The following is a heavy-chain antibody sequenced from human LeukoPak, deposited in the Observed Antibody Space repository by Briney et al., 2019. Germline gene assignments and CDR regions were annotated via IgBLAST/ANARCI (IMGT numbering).Heavy chain of an antibody. J-gene: IGHJ6*03. V-gene: IGHV3-30*03. Sequence: GTSLRLSCAASGFTFSGYGMHWVRQAPGKGLEWVTLISYDGSNKYYVDSMKGRFTISRDNSKNTLYLQMNSLRAEDTAVYYCARDLRDIVVVPAAMYDYYYYMDVWGKGTTVTVSS. CDR3: ARDLRDIVVVPAAMYDYYYYMDV. CDR2: ISYDGSNK. D-gene: IGHD2-2*01. CDR1: GFTFSGYG.